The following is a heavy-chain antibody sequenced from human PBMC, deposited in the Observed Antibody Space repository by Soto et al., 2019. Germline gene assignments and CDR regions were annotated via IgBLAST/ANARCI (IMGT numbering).Heavy chain of an antibody. CDR3: ASSSPFHY. J-gene: IGHJ4*02. CDR2: IYYSGNT. D-gene: IGHD6-6*01. Sequence: PSETLSLTCSVSSASLSSSTYYWSWIRQPPGRRPEWIGSIYYSGNTYYKPSLKSRVIISIDTSRNQFSLKLTSVTSADTGVYYCASSSPFHYWGPGILVTVSS. V-gene: IGHV4-39*01. CDR1: SASLSSSTYY.